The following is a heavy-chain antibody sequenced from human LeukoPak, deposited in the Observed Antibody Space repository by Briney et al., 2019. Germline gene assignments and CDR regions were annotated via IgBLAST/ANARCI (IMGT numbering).Heavy chain of an antibody. V-gene: IGHV4-38-2*02. Sequence: PSETLSLTCTVPGYSIRSGYHWDWIRQPPGKGLEWIGSIYHSGSTYYNPSLKSRVAISVDTSKNQFSLKLTSVTAADTAVYYCARVNWNPDYWGQGTLVTVSS. D-gene: IGHD1-1*01. CDR3: ARVNWNPDY. J-gene: IGHJ4*02. CDR1: GYSIRSGYH. CDR2: IYHSGST.